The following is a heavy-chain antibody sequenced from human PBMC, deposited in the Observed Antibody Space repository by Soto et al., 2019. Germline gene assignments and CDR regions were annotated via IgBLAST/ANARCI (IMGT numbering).Heavy chain of an antibody. Sequence: QVQLQESGPGLVKPSGTLSLTCAVSGGSISSSNCWSWVRQPPGKGLEWIGEIYHSGSTNFNPSLXXRXXIVVAKTKNPFSLKLDSVTAADTAVYYCARGSGSYYCGMDVWGQGTTVTVSS. V-gene: IGHV4-4*02. CDR3: ARGSGSYYCGMDV. J-gene: IGHJ6*02. CDR1: GGSISSSNC. CDR2: IYHSGST.